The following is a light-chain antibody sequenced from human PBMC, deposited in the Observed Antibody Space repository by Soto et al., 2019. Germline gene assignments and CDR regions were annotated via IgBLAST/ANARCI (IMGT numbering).Light chain of an antibody. V-gene: IGLV1-40*01. J-gene: IGLJ3*02. CDR1: SSNLGTGYD. CDR2: ADN. Sequence: QSVLTQPPSVSGAPGQTVSISCTGSSSNLGTGYDVHWYQQFPGRAPKLLIYADNKRPSGVPDRISGSKSGTSASLAMAGLQAEDEANYYCQSYDVSLGAWVFGGGTKVTVL. CDR3: QSYDVSLGAWV.